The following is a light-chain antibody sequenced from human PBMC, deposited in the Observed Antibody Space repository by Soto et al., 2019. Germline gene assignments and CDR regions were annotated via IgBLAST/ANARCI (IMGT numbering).Light chain of an antibody. CDR2: WAT. V-gene: IGKV4-1*01. Sequence: DIVMTQSPDSLAVSLGERATLNCKSSQSVLYRSNNNNYLAWYQQNPGQPPKLLIYWATTRESGVPDRFSGSGSGTDFTLTITSLQAEDVAVYFCHQYYSTPWTFGQGTKVEIK. CDR1: QSVLYRSNNNNY. CDR3: HQYYSTPWT. J-gene: IGKJ1*01.